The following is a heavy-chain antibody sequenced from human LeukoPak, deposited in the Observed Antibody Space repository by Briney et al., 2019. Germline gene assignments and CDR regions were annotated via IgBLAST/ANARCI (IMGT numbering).Heavy chain of an antibody. J-gene: IGHJ4*02. V-gene: IGHV3-72*01. CDR3: AKVGWSGDYIDY. CDR2: TSNKANSYTT. D-gene: IGHD3-3*01. Sequence: GGSLRLSCAAPGFTFSDHYMDWVRQAPGKGLEWVGRTSNKANSYTTEYAESGKGRFTISRDESKNSLYLQVNSLTTADTAEYSCAKVGWSGDYIDYWGQGTLVTVSS. CDR1: GFTFSDHY.